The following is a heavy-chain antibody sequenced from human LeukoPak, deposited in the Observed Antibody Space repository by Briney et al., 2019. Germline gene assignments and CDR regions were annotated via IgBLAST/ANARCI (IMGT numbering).Heavy chain of an antibody. CDR2: INPAGTET. J-gene: IGHJ4*02. CDR3: GRFGYVAGVDL. D-gene: IGHD6-19*01. V-gene: IGHV3-7*01. Sequence: TGGSLRLSCAASGFSLSTYWVAWVRQAPGTGLEWVANINPAGTETYYVEPVKGRFTISRDNAKNLVYLQMNSLRGEDSAVYHCGRFGYVAGVDLWGQGTLVTVSS. CDR1: GFSLSTYW.